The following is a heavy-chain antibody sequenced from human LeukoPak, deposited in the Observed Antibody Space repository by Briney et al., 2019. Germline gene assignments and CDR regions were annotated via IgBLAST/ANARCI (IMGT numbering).Heavy chain of an antibody. Sequence: GGSLRLSCAAPGFPFSNYAMSWVRQAPGKGLEWVSDISGSGGSTYYADSVKGRFTISRDNSKNTLYLQMNSLRAEDTAVYYCAKDPEIFDSPVYWGQGTLVTVSS. CDR2: ISGSGGST. V-gene: IGHV3-23*01. CDR3: AKDPEIFDSPVY. D-gene: IGHD3-3*01. J-gene: IGHJ4*02. CDR1: GFPFSNYA.